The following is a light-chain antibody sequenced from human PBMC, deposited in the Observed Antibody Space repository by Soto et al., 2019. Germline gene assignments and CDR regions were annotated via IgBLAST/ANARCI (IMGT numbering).Light chain of an antibody. J-gene: IGKJ2*01. CDR2: GAS. CDR3: QQYGTFGYT. Sequence: EIVLTQSPGTMSLSPGERATLSCRASQSVSSSNLAWYQQRPGQAPKLLIYGASTRATGIPDRFSGSGSGTDFTLTINRLEPADFAVYYCQQYGTFGYTFGQGTKLE. V-gene: IGKV3-20*01. CDR1: QSVSSSN.